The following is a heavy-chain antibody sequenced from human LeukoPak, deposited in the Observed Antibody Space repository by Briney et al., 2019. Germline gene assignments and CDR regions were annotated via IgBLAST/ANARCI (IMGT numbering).Heavy chain of an antibody. V-gene: IGHV1-46*01. CDR1: GYTFTSYY. CDR3: ARVVSSGWYSF. CDR2: INPSGGST. D-gene: IGHD6-19*01. J-gene: IGHJ4*02. Sequence: ASVKVSCKASGYTFTSYYMHWVRQARGQGLEWMGIINPSGGSTSYAQKFQGRVTMTRDMSTSTVYMELSSLRSEDTAVYYCARVVSSGWYSFWGQGTLVTVSS.